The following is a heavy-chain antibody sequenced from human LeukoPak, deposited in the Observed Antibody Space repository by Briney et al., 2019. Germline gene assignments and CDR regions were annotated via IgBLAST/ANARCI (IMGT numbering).Heavy chain of an antibody. CDR1: GFTFSSYE. CDR2: IYYSGST. J-gene: IGHJ4*02. V-gene: IGHV4-39*01. CDR3: ARHYGRIGEIDY. D-gene: IGHD2-15*01. Sequence: GSLRLSCAASGFTFSSYEMNWVRQAPGKGLEWIGSIYYSGSTYYNPSLKSRVTISVDTSKNQFSLKLSSVTAADTAVYYCARHYGRIGEIDYWGQGTLVTVSS.